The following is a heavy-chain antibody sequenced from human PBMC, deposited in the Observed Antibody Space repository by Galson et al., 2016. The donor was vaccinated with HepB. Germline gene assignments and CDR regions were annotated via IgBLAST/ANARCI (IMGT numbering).Heavy chain of an antibody. CDR1: GFAFSTFG. Sequence: SLRLSCAASGFAFSTFGMHWVRQAPGKGLEWVAVIWYDGNNKYYLNSVKGRFTISSDNSKNTLYLQINSLRAEDTAVYYCATGGDYDIWGQGTLVTVSS. CDR2: IWYDGNNK. D-gene: IGHD4-17*01. V-gene: IGHV3-33*01. J-gene: IGHJ4*02. CDR3: ATGGDYDI.